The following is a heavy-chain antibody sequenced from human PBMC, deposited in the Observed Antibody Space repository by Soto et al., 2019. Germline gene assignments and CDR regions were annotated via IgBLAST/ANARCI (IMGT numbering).Heavy chain of an antibody. CDR3: ARERTQQQLVQWAFAY. Sequence: QVQLVESGGGVVQPGRSLRLSCAASGFTFSSYGMHWVRQAPGKGLEWVAVIWYDGSNKYYADSVKGRFTISRDNSKNXLYLQMNSLRAEDTAVYYCARERTQQQLVQWAFAYWGQGTLVTVSS. D-gene: IGHD6-13*01. J-gene: IGHJ4*02. CDR2: IWYDGSNK. CDR1: GFTFSSYG. V-gene: IGHV3-33*01.